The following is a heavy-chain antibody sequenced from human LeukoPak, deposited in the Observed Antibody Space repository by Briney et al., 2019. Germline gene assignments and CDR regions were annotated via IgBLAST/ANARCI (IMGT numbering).Heavy chain of an antibody. CDR3: VRGPYYDHGYWFDP. D-gene: IGHD3-22*01. J-gene: IGHJ5*02. CDR2: INAGNGNT. CDR1: GYTFTSYA. V-gene: IGHV1-3*01. Sequence: ASVKVSCKASGYTFTSYAMHWVRQAPGQRLEWMGWINAGNGNTKYSQKFQGRVTITRDTSASTAYMELSSLRSEDTAVYYCVRGPYYDHGYWFDPWGQGTLVTVSS.